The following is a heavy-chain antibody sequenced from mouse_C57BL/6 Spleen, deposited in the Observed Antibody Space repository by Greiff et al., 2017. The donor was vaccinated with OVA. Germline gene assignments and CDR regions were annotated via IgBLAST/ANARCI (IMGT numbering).Heavy chain of an antibody. J-gene: IGHJ4*01. CDR1: GYTFTSYW. Sequence: QVQLQQPGTELVKPGASVKLSCKASGYTFTSYWMHWVKQRPGQGLEWIGNINPSNGGTNYNEKFKSKATLTVDKPSSTAYMQLSSLTSEDSAVYYCARWNYDYDVGPYAMDYWGQGTSVTVSS. D-gene: IGHD2-4*01. V-gene: IGHV1-53*01. CDR3: ARWNYDYDVGPYAMDY. CDR2: INPSNGGT.